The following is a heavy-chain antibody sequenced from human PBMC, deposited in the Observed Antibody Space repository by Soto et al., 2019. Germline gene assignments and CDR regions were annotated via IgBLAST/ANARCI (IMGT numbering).Heavy chain of an antibody. CDR1: EYTFTSHT. J-gene: IGHJ4*02. V-gene: IGHV1-3*01. CDR3: ARELQGLYYFDY. Sequence: AASVKVSCKASEYTFTSHTMHWVRQAPGQRLEWMGWINGGNGNTKYSQKFQGRVTISRDTSASTAYMELSSLRSDDTAVYYCARELQGLYYFDYWGQGTLVTVSS. CDR2: INGGNGNT. D-gene: IGHD4-4*01.